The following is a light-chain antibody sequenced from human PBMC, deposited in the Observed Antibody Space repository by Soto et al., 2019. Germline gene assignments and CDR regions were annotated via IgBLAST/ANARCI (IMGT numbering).Light chain of an antibody. CDR3: SSYTSSSTYV. J-gene: IGLJ1*01. CDR2: FVS. CDR1: SSDVGRYNY. V-gene: IGLV2-14*03. Sequence: QSALTQPASVSGSPGQSITISCTGTSSDVGRYNYVSWYQQHPGKAPKLMIYFVSNRPSGVTDRFSGSKSGNTASLTISGLQAEDEADYYCSSYTSSSTYVFGSGTKLTVL.